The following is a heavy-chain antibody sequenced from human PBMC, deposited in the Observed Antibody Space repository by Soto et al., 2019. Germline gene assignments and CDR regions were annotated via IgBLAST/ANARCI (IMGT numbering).Heavy chain of an antibody. CDR1: GYSFTSYW. Sequence: GESLKISCKGSGYSFTSYWISWVRQMPGKGLEWMGRIDPSDSYTNYSPSLQGHVTISADKSISTAYLQWSSLKASDTAMYYCAASVQTGTTYEYYFDYWGQGTLVTVSS. V-gene: IGHV5-10-1*01. CDR2: IDPSDSYT. CDR3: AASVQTGTTYEYYFDY. D-gene: IGHD1-7*01. J-gene: IGHJ4*02.